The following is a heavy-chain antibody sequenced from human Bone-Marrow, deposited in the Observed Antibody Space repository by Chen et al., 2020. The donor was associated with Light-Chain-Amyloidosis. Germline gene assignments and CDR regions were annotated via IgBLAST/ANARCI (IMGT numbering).Heavy chain of an antibody. D-gene: IGHD2-2*01. CDR1: GFTFDDFT. Sequence: EVQLVESGGVVVQPGGSLRLSCAASGFTFDDFTMHRVRQVPGKGLEWVSLISWDGRSTYYADSVKCRFTISRDNSKNSLYLQMNSLRTEDTALYYCVKDIEQYQLLFGLGYWGQGTLVTVSS. J-gene: IGHJ4*02. CDR3: VKDIEQYQLLFGLGY. CDR2: ISWDGRST. V-gene: IGHV3-43*01.